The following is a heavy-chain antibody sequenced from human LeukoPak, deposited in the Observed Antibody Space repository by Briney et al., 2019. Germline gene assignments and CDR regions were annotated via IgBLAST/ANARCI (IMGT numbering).Heavy chain of an antibody. V-gene: IGHV3-23*01. CDR2: ISGSGGST. J-gene: IGHJ4*02. Sequence: PGGSLRLSCAASGFTFSSYAMSWVRQAPGKGLEWVSAISGSGGSTYYADSVKGRLTISRDNSKNTLYLQMNSLRAEDTAVYYCAKARGYSYGYPYYFDYWGQGTLVTVSS. CDR1: GFTFSSYA. D-gene: IGHD5-18*01. CDR3: AKARGYSYGYPYYFDY.